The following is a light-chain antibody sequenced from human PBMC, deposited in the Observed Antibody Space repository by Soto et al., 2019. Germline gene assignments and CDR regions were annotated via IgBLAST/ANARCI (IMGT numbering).Light chain of an antibody. CDR3: RPLTSYPWT. J-gene: IGKJ4*01. CDR2: AAS. V-gene: IGKV1-9*01. CDR1: QGISSY. Sequence: IPLTQSPSWLSASVGERVTITSRACQGISSYLAWYQQKPGKAPKLLIYAASTLQSGVPSRFSGSGTGTDFTCISSSRQRGDFATNYGRPLTSYPWTFRGGTKVDI.